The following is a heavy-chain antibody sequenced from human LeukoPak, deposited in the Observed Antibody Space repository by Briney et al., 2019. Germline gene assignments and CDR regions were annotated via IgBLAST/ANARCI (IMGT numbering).Heavy chain of an antibody. V-gene: IGHV4-39*01. Sequence: PSETLSLTCTVSGGSISSSSYYWGWIRQPPGKGLEWIGGIYYSGSTYYNPSLKSRVTISVDTSKNQFSLKLSSVTAADTAVYYCAIGHYDHHDYWGQGTLVTVSS. CDR3: AIGHYDHHDY. CDR1: GGSISSSSYY. J-gene: IGHJ4*02. CDR2: IYYSGST. D-gene: IGHD3-16*01.